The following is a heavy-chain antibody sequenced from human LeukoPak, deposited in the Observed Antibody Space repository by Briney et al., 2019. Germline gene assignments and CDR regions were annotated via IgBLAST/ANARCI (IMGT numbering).Heavy chain of an antibody. CDR1: GFTFSNAW. CDR3: TTAFTVTHLDAFDI. Sequence: PGGSLRLSCAASGFTFSNAWMSWVRQAPGKGLEWVGRIKSKTDGGTTDYAAPVKGRFTISRDDSKNTLYLQMNSLKTEDTAVYYCTTAFTVTHLDAFDIWGQGTMVTVSS. CDR2: IKSKTDGGTT. D-gene: IGHD4-17*01. V-gene: IGHV3-15*01. J-gene: IGHJ3*02.